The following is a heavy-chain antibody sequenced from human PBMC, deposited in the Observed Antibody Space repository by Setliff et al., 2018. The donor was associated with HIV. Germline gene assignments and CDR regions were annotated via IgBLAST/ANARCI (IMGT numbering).Heavy chain of an antibody. CDR2: INPSGGSS. CDR3: ARDRVRITIFGANDASDI. D-gene: IGHD3-3*01. J-gene: IGHJ3*02. V-gene: IGHV1-46*01. Sequence: GASVKVSCKASGYTFTTYSITWVRQAPGQGLEWMGIINPSGGSSTYAQKFQGRVAMTRDTSTSTVYMELSSLRSEDTAVYYCARDRVRITIFGANDASDIWGQGTMVTVSS. CDR1: GYTFTTYS.